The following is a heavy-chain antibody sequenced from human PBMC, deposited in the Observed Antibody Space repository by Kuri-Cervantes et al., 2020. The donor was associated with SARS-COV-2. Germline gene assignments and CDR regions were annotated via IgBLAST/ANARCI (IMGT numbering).Heavy chain of an antibody. CDR2: IHYSGST. CDR1: GGSISSYY. D-gene: IGHD4-11*01. Sequence: SETLSLTCTVSGGSISSYYWSWIRQPPGKGLEWIGYIHYSGSTNYNPSLKSRVTISVDTSKNQFSLKLSSVTAADTAVYYCARVRSNYARWFDPWGQGILVTVSS. V-gene: IGHV4-59*01. CDR3: ARVRSNYARWFDP. J-gene: IGHJ5*02.